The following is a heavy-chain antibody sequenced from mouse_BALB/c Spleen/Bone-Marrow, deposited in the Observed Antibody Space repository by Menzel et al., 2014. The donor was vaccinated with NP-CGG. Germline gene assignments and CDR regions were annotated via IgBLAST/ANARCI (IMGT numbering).Heavy chain of an antibody. CDR2: ISSGGSYT. V-gene: IGHV5-9*02. CDR3: ARPLTGAYFDY. Sequence: VQLKESGGGLVKPGGSLNLSCAASGFAFSSYDMSWVRQTPEKRLEWVATISSGGSYTYYPDSVKGRFTISRDNARNTLYLQMSSLRSEDTALYYCARPLTGAYFDYWGQGTTLTVSS. D-gene: IGHD4-1*01. CDR1: GFAFSSYD. J-gene: IGHJ2*01.